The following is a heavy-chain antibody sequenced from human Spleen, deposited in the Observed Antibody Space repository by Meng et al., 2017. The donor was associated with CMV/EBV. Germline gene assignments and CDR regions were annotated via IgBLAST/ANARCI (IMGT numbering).Heavy chain of an antibody. CDR1: LASYY. CDR3: ARDGDIVVDPDAIPPGGWFDT. J-gene: IGHJ5*02. Sequence: LASYYVHWVRQAPGRGLEWVGVTNPSGGNSNYAQKFQGRVTVTRDTSTSTLYMELSSLRSEDTAMYYCARDGDIVVDPDAIPPGGWFDTWGQGTLVTVS. V-gene: IGHV1-46*01. CDR2: TNPSGGNS. D-gene: IGHD2-2*02.